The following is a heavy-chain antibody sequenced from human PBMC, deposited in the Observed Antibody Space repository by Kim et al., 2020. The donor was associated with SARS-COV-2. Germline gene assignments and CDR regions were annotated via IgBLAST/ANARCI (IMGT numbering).Heavy chain of an antibody. D-gene: IGHD6-13*01. J-gene: IGHJ4*02. CDR3: ASPGTYSRSWYVVGDY. CDR2: IIPIFGTA. Sequence: SVKVSCKASGGTFSSYAISWVRQAPGHRLEWMGGIIPIFGTANYPQKFQARVTITADESTSTAYMARSSQRSEDTPVYYCASPGTYSRSWYVVGDYWGQGTLVTVSS. CDR1: GGTFSSYA. V-gene: IGHV1-69*13.